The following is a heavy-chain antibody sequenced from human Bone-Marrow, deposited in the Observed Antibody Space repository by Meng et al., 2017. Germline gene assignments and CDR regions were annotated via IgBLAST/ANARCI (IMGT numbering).Heavy chain of an antibody. Sequence: QVQLVQSGAEAQKPAPSVKVSCKVSGYTLTELSMHWVRQAPGKGLEWMGGFDPEDGETIYAQKFQGRVTMTEDTSTDTAYMELSSLRSEDTAVYYCATDLQWELRPRIDYWGQGTLVTVSS. CDR1: GYTLTELS. D-gene: IGHD1-26*01. CDR3: ATDLQWELRPRIDY. CDR2: FDPEDGET. V-gene: IGHV1-24*01. J-gene: IGHJ4*02.